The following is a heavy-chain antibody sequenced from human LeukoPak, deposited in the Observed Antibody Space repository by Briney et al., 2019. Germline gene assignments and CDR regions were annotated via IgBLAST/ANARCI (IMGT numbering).Heavy chain of an antibody. Sequence: PGGSLRLSCAASGFTFSSYAMSWVRQAPGKGLEWVSAISGSGGSTYYADSVKGRFTISRDNSKNTLYLQMNSLRAEDTAVYYCAKDCGWAFDYCGMDVWGQGTTVTVSS. D-gene: IGHD6-19*01. CDR3: AKDCGWAFDYCGMDV. CDR1: GFTFSSYA. J-gene: IGHJ6*02. CDR2: ISGSGGST. V-gene: IGHV3-23*01.